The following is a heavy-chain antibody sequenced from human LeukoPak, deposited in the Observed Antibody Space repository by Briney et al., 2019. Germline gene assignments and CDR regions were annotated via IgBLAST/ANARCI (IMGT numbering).Heavy chain of an antibody. CDR2: IYYSGST. CDR3: ARHSSFLFDP. Sequence: SETLSLTCTVSGGSISSSSYYWGWIRQPPGKGLEWIGSIYYSGSTYYNPSLKSRVTISVDTSKNQFSLRLSSVTAADTTVYYCARHSSFLFDPWGRGTLVTVSS. D-gene: IGHD2-2*01. CDR1: GGSISSSSYY. V-gene: IGHV4-39*01. J-gene: IGHJ5*02.